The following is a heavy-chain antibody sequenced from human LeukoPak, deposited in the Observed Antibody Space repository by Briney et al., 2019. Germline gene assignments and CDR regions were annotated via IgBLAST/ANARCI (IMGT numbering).Heavy chain of an antibody. CDR2: INHSGST. CDR1: GGSFSGYY. D-gene: IGHD5-12*01. J-gene: IGHJ4*02. Sequence: SETLSLTCAVYGGSFSGYYWSWIRQPPGKGLEWIGEINHSGSTNYNPSLKSRVTISVDTSKNQFSLKLSSVTVADTAVYYCAREGGYSGYVDYWGQGTLVTVSS. CDR3: AREGGYSGYVDY. V-gene: IGHV4-34*01.